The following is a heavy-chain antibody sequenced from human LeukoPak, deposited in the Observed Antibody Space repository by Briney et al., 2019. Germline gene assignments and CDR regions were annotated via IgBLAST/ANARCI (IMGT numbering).Heavy chain of an antibody. CDR3: ARERAAAGTRGYFDY. J-gene: IGHJ4*02. Sequence: GGSLRLSCAASWFIVSSNYMSLVRQAPGKGLEWVSVIYSGGSTYYADSVKGRFTISRDNSKNTLFLQMNSLRAEDTAVYYCARERAAAGTRGYFDYWGQGTLVTVSS. CDR1: WFIVSSNY. D-gene: IGHD6-13*01. CDR2: IYSGGST. V-gene: IGHV3-53*01.